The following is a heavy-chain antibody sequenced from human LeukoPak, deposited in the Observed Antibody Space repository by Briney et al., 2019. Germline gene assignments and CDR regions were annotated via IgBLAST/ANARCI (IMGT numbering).Heavy chain of an antibody. CDR2: IYYSGST. D-gene: IGHD1-1*01. V-gene: IGHV4-39*01. Sequence: SETLSLTCTVSGGSISSYYWSWIRQPPGKGLEWIGSIYYSGSTYYNPSLKSRVTISVDTSKNQFSLKLSSVTAADTAVYYCARSRGVRPYYFDYWGQGTLVTVSS. J-gene: IGHJ4*02. CDR3: ARSRGVRPYYFDY. CDR1: GGSISSYY.